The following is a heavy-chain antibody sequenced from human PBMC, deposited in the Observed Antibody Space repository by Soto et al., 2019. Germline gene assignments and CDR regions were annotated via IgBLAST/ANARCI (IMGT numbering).Heavy chain of an antibody. V-gene: IGHV1-69*06. CDR3: ARDRPTYNSSSRRCFDS. Sequence: ASVKVSCKASGGAFSSYAISWVRQAPGQGLEWMGGIIPVLDSADYSQEFQGRVTFTADISTGTAYMELSSLRSDDSAVYFCARDRPTYNSSSRRCFDSWGQGTLVTVSS. D-gene: IGHD6-6*01. J-gene: IGHJ4*02. CDR2: IIPVLDSA. CDR1: GGAFSSYA.